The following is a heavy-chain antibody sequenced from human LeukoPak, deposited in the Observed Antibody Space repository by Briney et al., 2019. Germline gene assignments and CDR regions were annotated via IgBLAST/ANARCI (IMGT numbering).Heavy chain of an antibody. J-gene: IGHJ4*02. V-gene: IGHV4-34*01. CDR1: GGSFSGYY. CDR2: INHSGST. D-gene: IGHD1-26*01. CDR3: ASGLNYYNFDY. Sequence: TTSETLSLTCAVYGGSFSGYYWSWIRQPPGKGLEWIGEINHSGSTNYNPSLKSRVTISVDTSKNQFSLKLSSVTAADAAVYYCASGLNYYNFDYWGQGTLVTVSS.